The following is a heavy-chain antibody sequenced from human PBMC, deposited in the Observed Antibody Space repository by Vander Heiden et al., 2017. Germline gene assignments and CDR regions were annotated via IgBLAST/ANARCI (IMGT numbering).Heavy chain of an antibody. CDR3: AKGGYCGGDPCAAFDV. Sequence: QVQLVESGGGGVQPGRSLRLSCAASGFSVRSYGMHWVRQAPGKGLEWVAVISYDANNKYYADSVKGRFTISRDNSKNMLLLQLNSLKAEDTAVYYCAKGGYCGGDPCAAFDVWGQGTMVTVSS. CDR1: GFSVRSYG. J-gene: IGHJ3*01. D-gene: IGHD2-21*02. CDR2: ISYDANNK. V-gene: IGHV3-30*18.